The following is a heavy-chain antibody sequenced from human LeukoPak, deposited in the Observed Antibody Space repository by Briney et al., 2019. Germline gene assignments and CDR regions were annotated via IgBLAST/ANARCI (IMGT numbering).Heavy chain of an antibody. CDR2: INSDGSST. J-gene: IGHJ6*02. CDR3: ASAYDYYYGMDV. Sequence: GGSLRLSCAASGFTFSRYWMHWVRQAPGKGLVWVSRINSDGSSTSYADSVKGRFTISRDNAKNTLYLQMNSLRAEDTAVYYCASAYDYYYGMDVWGQGTTVTVSS. CDR1: GFTFSRYW. V-gene: IGHV3-74*01.